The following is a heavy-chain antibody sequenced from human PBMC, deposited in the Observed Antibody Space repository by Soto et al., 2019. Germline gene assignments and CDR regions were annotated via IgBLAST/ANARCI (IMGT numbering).Heavy chain of an antibody. V-gene: IGHV3-66*01. Sequence: GGSLRLSCAASGFTVSSNYMSWVRQAPGKGLEWVSVIYSGGSTYYADSVKGRFTISRDNSKNTLYLQMNSLRAEDTAVYYCARDLPATDGLREGDYWGQGTLVTVSS. CDR1: GFTVSSNY. CDR2: IYSGGST. CDR3: ARDLPATDGLREGDY. J-gene: IGHJ4*02. D-gene: IGHD4-17*01.